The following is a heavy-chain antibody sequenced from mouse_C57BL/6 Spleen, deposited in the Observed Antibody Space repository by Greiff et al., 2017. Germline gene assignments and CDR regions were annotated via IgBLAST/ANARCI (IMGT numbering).Heavy chain of an antibody. J-gene: IGHJ1*03. V-gene: IGHV5-16*01. CDR3: ARDYYGSRARYFDV. CDR2: INYDGSST. CDR1: GFTFSDYY. D-gene: IGHD1-1*01. Sequence: EVMLVESEGGLVQPGSSMKLSCTASGFTFSDYYMAWVRQVPEKGLEWVANINYDGSSTYYLDSLKSRFIISRDNAKNILYLQMSSLKSEDTATYYCARDYYGSRARYFDVWGTGTTVTVSS.